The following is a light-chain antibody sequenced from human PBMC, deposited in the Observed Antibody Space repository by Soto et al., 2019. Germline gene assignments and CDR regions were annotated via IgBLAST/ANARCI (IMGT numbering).Light chain of an antibody. Sequence: QSALTQPASVSGSPGQSITISCTGTSSDVGGYKYVSWFQQHPGEAPKLMIYEVSNRPSGVSYRFSASKSGNTASLTISGLQPEDEADYYCSSYTTSSTGVFGGGTKLTVL. V-gene: IGLV2-14*01. CDR3: SSYTTSSTGV. CDR1: SSDVGGYKY. CDR2: EVS. J-gene: IGLJ3*02.